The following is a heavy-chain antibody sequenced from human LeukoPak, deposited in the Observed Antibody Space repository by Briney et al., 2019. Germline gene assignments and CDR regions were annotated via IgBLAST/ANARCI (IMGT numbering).Heavy chain of an antibody. J-gene: IGHJ6*03. D-gene: IGHD1-26*01. CDR3: ARGITGATTIYYYYYYYMDF. CDR1: GGSISSYY. CDR2: IYTSGST. V-gene: IGHV4-4*07. Sequence: KPSETLSLTCTVSGGSISSYYWSWIRQPAGKGLEWIGRIYTSGSTNYNPSLKSRVTMSVDTSKNQFSLKLSSVTAADTAVYYCARGITGATTIYYYYYYYMDFWGKGTTVTVSS.